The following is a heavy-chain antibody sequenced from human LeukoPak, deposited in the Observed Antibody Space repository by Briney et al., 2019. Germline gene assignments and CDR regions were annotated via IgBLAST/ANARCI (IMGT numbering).Heavy chain of an antibody. CDR3: AREPGWLDAFDM. D-gene: IGHD5-12*01. V-gene: IGHV3-66*01. J-gene: IGHJ3*02. Sequence: GGSLRLSCAASGFTVSSKCMSWVRQAPGKGLEWVSVIYSGGSTNYADSVKGRFTISRDNSKNTVYLQMNSLRAEDTAVYYCAREPGWLDAFDMWGQGTMVTVSS. CDR1: GFTVSSKC. CDR2: IYSGGST.